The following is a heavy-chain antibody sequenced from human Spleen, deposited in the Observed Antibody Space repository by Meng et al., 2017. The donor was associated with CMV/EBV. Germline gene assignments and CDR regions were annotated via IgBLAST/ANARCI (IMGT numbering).Heavy chain of an antibody. CDR3: ASPREGD. D-gene: IGHD1-26*01. Sequence: LCLSCAASGFSFISYWMSWVRQAPGKGLEWVANIKQDGSEKYYVASVKGRFTISRDNAKNSLYLQMNSLRAEDTAVYYCASPREGDWGQGTLVTVSS. CDR1: GFSFISYW. J-gene: IGHJ4*02. CDR2: IKQDGSEK. V-gene: IGHV3-7*01.